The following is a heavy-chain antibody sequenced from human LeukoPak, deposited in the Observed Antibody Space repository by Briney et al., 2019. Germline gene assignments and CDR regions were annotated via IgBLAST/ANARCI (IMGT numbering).Heavy chain of an antibody. CDR3: ASGSGFLFDQ. Sequence: PGGSLRLSCEASGFTFTTYSIHWVRQGPGKGLVRVSAISGSGGSTYYADSVKGRFTISRDSAKNSLWLQMNSLRAEDTAIYYCASGSGFLFDQLGQGTLVTVSS. J-gene: IGHJ4*02. CDR2: ISGSGGST. V-gene: IGHV3-23*01. CDR1: GFTFTTYS. D-gene: IGHD6-25*01.